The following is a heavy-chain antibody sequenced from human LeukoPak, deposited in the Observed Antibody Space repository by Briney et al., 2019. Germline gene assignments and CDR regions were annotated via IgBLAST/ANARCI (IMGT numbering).Heavy chain of an antibody. Sequence: PGGSLRLSCAASGFTFSSYAMSWVRQAPGKGLEWVSAISGSGGSTYYADSAKGRFTISRDNSKNTLYLQMNSLRAEDTAVYYCAKDQSLRFLEWLFGDYWGQGTLVTVSS. J-gene: IGHJ4*02. CDR3: AKDQSLRFLEWLFGDY. V-gene: IGHV3-23*01. D-gene: IGHD3-3*01. CDR1: GFTFSSYA. CDR2: ISGSGGST.